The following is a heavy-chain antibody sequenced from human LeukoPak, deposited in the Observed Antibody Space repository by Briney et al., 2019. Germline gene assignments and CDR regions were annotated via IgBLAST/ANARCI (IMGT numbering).Heavy chain of an antibody. D-gene: IGHD2-15*01. V-gene: IGHV1-69*06. J-gene: IGHJ5*02. CDR3: ARVYCGGGSCYSRGAFDP. CDR2: IIPIFGTA. Sequence: SVKVSCKASGGTFSSYAISWVRQAPGQGLEWMGGIIPIFGTANYAQKFQGRVTITADKSTSTAYMELSSLRSEDTAVYYCARVYCGGGSCYSRGAFDPWGQGTLVTVSS. CDR1: GGTFSSYA.